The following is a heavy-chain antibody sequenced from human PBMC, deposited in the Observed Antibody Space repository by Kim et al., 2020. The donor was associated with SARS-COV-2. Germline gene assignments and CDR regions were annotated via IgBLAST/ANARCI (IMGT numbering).Heavy chain of an antibody. CDR3: AGSNYDILTGYYKGAGDY. V-gene: IGHV4-34*01. J-gene: IGHJ4*02. CDR2: INHSGST. Sequence: SETLSLTCAVYGGSFSGYYWSWIRQPPGKGLEWIGEINHSGSTNYNPSLKSRVTISVDTSKNQFSLKLSSVTAADTAVYYCAGSNYDILTGYYKGAGDYWGQGTLVTVSS. D-gene: IGHD3-9*01. CDR1: GGSFSGYY.